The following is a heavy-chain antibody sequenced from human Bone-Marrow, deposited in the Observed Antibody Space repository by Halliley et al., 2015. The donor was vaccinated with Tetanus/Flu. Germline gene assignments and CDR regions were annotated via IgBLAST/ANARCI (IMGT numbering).Heavy chain of an antibody. D-gene: IGHD5-12*01. J-gene: IGHJ4*02. Sequence: GKGLEWIGYVYDSGSTKSNPSLKGRVTISRDTSKNRFSLNLTSVTAADTAVYYCVTGKGWLPDYWGQGTLVTVSS. CDR2: VYDSGST. CDR3: VTGKGWLPDY. V-gene: IGHV4-59*13.